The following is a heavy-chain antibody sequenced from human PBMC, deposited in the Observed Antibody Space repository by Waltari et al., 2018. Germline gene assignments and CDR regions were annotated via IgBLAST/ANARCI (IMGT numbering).Heavy chain of an antibody. CDR2: INKDGTDK. Sequence: EVHLVDSGGGLVQPGESLRLSCAPSGSPFPDHWLSWIRQAPGQGPEWVATINKDGTDKYYVDSVEGRFTISRDNAKNSLYLQMNSLRAEDTALYYCRVYSHGPFDVWGQGTMVTVSS. J-gene: IGHJ3*01. V-gene: IGHV3-7*01. D-gene: IGHD5-18*01. CDR3: RVYSHGPFDV. CDR1: GSPFPDHW.